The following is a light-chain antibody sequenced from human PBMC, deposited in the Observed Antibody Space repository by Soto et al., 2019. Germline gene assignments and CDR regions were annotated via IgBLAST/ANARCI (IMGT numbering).Light chain of an antibody. CDR2: EVS. V-gene: IGLV2-14*01. CDR1: SSDVGGYNY. J-gene: IGLJ1*01. CDR3: SSYTSSSTYV. Sequence: QAALAQPASVSGSPGQSITISCTGTSSDVGGYNYVSWYQQHPDKAPKLMIYEVSNRPSGVSNRFSGSKSGTTASLTISGLQAEDEADYYCSSYTSSSTYVFGTGTKVTAL.